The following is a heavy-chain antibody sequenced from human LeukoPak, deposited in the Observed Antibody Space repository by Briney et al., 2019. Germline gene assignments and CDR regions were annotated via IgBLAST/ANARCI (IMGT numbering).Heavy chain of an antibody. CDR1: GGSISSYY. CDR3: ASSYDSSAPSGY. Sequence: SETLPLTCTVSGGSISSYYWSWIRQPPGKGLEWIGYIYYSGSTNYNPSLKSRVTISVDTSKNQFSLKLSSVTAADTAVYYCASSYDSSAPSGYWGQGTLVTVSS. J-gene: IGHJ4*02. D-gene: IGHD3-22*01. V-gene: IGHV4-59*01. CDR2: IYYSGST.